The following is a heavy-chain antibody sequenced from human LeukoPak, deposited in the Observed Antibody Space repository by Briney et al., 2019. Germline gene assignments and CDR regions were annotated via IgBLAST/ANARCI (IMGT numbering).Heavy chain of an antibody. CDR2: ISYDGSNK. Sequence: GGSLRLSCAASGFTFSSYAMHWVRQAPGKGLEWVAVISYDGSNKYYADSVKGRFTISRDNSKNTLYLQMNSLRAEDTAVYYCARDHRITMVRGGLYYFDYWGQGTLVAVSS. D-gene: IGHD3-10*01. CDR1: GFTFSSYA. V-gene: IGHV3-30*01. J-gene: IGHJ4*02. CDR3: ARDHRITMVRGGLYYFDY.